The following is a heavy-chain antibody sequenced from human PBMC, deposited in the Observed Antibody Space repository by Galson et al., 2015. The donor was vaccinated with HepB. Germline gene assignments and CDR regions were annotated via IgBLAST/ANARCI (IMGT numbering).Heavy chain of an antibody. CDR1: GGSISSGGYY. CDR3: ARSKAGYTPLSGY. D-gene: IGHD1-1*01. CDR2: IYYSGST. J-gene: IGHJ4*02. V-gene: IGHV4-31*03. Sequence: TLSLTCTVSGGSISSGGYYWSWIRQHPGKGLEWIGYIYYSGSTYYNPSLKSRVTISVDTSKNQFSLKLSSVTAADTAGYYCARSKAGYTPLSGYWGQGTLVTVSS.